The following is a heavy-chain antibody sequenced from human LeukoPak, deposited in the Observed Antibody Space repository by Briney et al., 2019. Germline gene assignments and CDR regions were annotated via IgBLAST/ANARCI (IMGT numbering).Heavy chain of an antibody. Sequence: SQTLSLTCAVSGASISSGDYSWSWIRQPPGMGLEWIGYISHGGSTYYNPSLNSRVTISIDTSKNQFSLKLSSVTAADTAVYFCARRSTGNYNWFDPWGRGSLVTVSS. J-gene: IGHJ5*02. V-gene: IGHV4-30-2*01. CDR2: ISHGGST. CDR1: GASISSGDYS. D-gene: IGHD1-1*01. CDR3: ARRSTGNYNWFDP.